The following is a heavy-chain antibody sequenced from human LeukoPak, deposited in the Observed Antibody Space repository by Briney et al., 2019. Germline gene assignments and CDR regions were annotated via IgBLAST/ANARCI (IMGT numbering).Heavy chain of an antibody. CDR1: GFTFSSYA. Sequence: GGSLRLSCAASGFTFSSYAMSWVRQAPGKGLEWVSAISGSGGSTYYADSVKGRFTISRDNSKNTLYLQMNSLRAEDTAVYYCAKDLLHYDSSGYSHWGQGTLVTVFS. J-gene: IGHJ4*02. D-gene: IGHD3-22*01. CDR3: AKDLLHYDSSGYSH. CDR2: ISGSGGST. V-gene: IGHV3-23*01.